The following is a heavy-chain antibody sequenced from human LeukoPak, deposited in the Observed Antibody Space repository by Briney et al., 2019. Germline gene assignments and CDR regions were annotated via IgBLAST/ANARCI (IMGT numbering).Heavy chain of an antibody. V-gene: IGHV1-8*03. Sequence: ASVNVSCKASGYTFTSYDINWVRQATGQGLDGMGWMNPNSGNTGYVQKFQGRVTITRNSSISTAYMDLSSLRSEDRGGCYCAVKVGAYAFDIWGQGTMVTVSS. CDR3: AVKVGAYAFDI. J-gene: IGHJ3*02. D-gene: IGHD2-15*01. CDR2: MNPNSGNT. CDR1: GYTFTSYD.